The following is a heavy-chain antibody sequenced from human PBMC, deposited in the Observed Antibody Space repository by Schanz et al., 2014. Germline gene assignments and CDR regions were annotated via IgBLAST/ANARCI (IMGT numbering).Heavy chain of an antibody. J-gene: IGHJ3*01. CDR1: GFSFSVSW. V-gene: IGHV3-30*03. D-gene: IGHD3-16*01. Sequence: PLVEFGGGLVQPGGSLRLSCEASGFSFSVSWMNWVRQAPGKGLEKVAVTSTDGTKTYYAASVRGRFTISRDNSKNTVYLQMNSLRSEDTAVYYCTRDRGALINHNDALDLWGQGTMVSVSS. CDR2: TSTDGTKT. CDR3: TRDRGALINHNDALDL.